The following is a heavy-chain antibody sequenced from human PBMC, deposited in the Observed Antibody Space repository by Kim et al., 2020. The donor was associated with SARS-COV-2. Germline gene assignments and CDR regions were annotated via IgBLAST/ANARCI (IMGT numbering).Heavy chain of an antibody. CDR2: IIPIFGTA. Sequence: SVKVSCKASGGTFSSYAISWVRQAPGQGLEWMGGIIPIFGTANYAQKFQGRVTITADESTSTAYMELSSLRSEDTAVYYCARDLYSSGWYSSLNLDYWGQGTLVTVSS. CDR1: GGTFSSYA. J-gene: IGHJ4*02. CDR3: ARDLYSSGWYSSLNLDY. D-gene: IGHD6-19*01. V-gene: IGHV1-69*13.